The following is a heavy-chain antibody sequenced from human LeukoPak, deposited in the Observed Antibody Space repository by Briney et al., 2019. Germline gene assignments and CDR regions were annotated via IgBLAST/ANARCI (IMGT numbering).Heavy chain of an antibody. V-gene: IGHV3-66*01. CDR3: ARGQDVDTAMVPDY. D-gene: IGHD5-18*01. CDR2: IYGGGST. J-gene: IGHJ4*02. Sequence: GGFLRLSCAASGFTVSSNYMSWVRQAPGKGLEWVSVIYGGGSTYYADSVKGRFTISRDNSKNTLYLQMNSLRAEDTAVYYCARGQDVDTAMVPDYWGQGTLVTVSS. CDR1: GFTVSSNY.